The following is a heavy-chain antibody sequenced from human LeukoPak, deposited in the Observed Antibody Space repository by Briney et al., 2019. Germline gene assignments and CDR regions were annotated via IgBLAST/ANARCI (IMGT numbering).Heavy chain of an antibody. D-gene: IGHD2-15*01. CDR2: ISGYNGNT. CDR1: GYTFTSYG. J-gene: IGHJ4*02. Sequence: RGASVKVSCKASGYTFTSYGISWVRQAPGQGLEWMGWISGYNGNTNYAQKLQGRVTMTTDTSTSTAYMELRSLRSDDTAVYYCATDPLGYCSGGSCQGYWGQGTLVTVSS. V-gene: IGHV1-18*01. CDR3: ATDPLGYCSGGSCQGY.